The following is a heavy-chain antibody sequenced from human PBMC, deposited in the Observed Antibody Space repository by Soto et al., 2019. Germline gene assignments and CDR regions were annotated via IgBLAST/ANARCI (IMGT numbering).Heavy chain of an antibody. D-gene: IGHD5-12*01. CDR3: AREYSGYDNSGFDT. Sequence: SETLSLTCTVSGGSMTSGGYYWSWIRHHPGRGLEWIGYIHYSGTAYYTPALKSRLNISIDTSKNQFSLKLSSVTAADTAVYYCAREYSGYDNSGFDTWGQGTLVTVSS. V-gene: IGHV4-31*03. CDR2: IHYSGTA. CDR1: GGSMTSGGYY. J-gene: IGHJ5*02.